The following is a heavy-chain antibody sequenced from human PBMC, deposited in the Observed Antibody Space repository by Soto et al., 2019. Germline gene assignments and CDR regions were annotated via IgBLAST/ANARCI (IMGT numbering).Heavy chain of an antibody. D-gene: IGHD2-2*01. CDR1: GGTFSRYS. J-gene: IGHJ6*02. CDR2: IIPIFDIP. Sequence: SVKVSCKASGGTFSRYSITWVRQAPGHGLEWIGRIIPIFDIPSYAQKFQGRVTITADESTSTAYMELSSLRSDDTAVYYCAIEDRDRETGLVPAAIDGMDVWGQGTTVTVSS. CDR3: AIEDRDRETGLVPAAIDGMDV. V-gene: IGHV1-69*13.